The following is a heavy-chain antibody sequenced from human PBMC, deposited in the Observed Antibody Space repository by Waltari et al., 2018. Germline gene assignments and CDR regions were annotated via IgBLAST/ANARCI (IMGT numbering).Heavy chain of an antibody. Sequence: WWSWVRQRPGKSLEWLGQIYRTGKTNYNPSLESRVIVSIDTSNNQLSLKLTSVTAADTAIYYCARDRGKGLYLDSWGQVILVTVS. V-gene: IGHV4-4*02. CDR3: ARDRGKGLYLDS. CDR2: IYRTGKT. J-gene: IGHJ4*02. D-gene: IGHD2-15*01. CDR1: W.